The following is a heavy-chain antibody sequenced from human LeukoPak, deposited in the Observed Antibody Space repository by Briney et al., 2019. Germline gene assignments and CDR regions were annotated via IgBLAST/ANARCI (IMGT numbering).Heavy chain of an antibody. V-gene: IGHV3-7*01. J-gene: IGHJ4*02. D-gene: IGHD3-3*01. CDR3: ARDPPRHYDFWGGYAFFDY. CDR1: GFTFSSFW. CDR2: IKQDGSEK. Sequence: PGGSLRLSCAASGFTFSSFWMSWVRQAPGKGLEWVANIKQDGSEKYYVDSVKGRFTISRDNAQNSLYLQMNSLRAEDTAVYYCARDPPRHYDFWGGYAFFDYWGQGTLVTVSS.